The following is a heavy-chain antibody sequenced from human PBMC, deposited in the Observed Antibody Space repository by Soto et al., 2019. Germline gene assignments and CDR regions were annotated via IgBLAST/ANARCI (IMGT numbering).Heavy chain of an antibody. D-gene: IGHD3-10*01. CDR1: GYIFTSYW. J-gene: IGHJ4*02. Sequence: GESLKISCKGSGYIFTSYWIGWVRQMPWKGLEWMGIIYPGDSDTRYSPSFQGQVTISADKSFSTAYLQWSSLKASDTALYYCAGHEGYYGSPADGLFDYWGQGTRVIVS. CDR3: AGHEGYYGSPADGLFDY. CDR2: IYPGDSDT. V-gene: IGHV5-51*01.